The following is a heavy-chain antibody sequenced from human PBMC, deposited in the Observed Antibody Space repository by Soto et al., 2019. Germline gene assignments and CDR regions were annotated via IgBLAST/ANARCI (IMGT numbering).Heavy chain of an antibody. J-gene: IGHJ6*02. CDR3: AKERELVVVAETPIHYSGMDA. D-gene: IGHD2-15*01. CDR2: INQDGSEK. CDR1: GFTFSSFW. V-gene: IGHV3-7*03. Sequence: GWSLRLSCAASGFTFSSFWMAWVRQAPGKGLEWVANINQDGSEKYYVDSMKGRFTISRDNAKNSLYLEMNSLRAEDTAVYYCAKERELVVVAETPIHYSGMDAWGHGTTVTVAS.